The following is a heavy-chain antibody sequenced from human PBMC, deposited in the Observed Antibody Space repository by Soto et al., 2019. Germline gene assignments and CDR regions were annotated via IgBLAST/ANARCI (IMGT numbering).Heavy chain of an antibody. V-gene: IGHV4-39*01. CDR2: IYYSGST. J-gene: IGHJ6*02. D-gene: IGHD3-22*01. CDR3: ARRLYYDSSGFEGGGMDV. CDR1: GGSISSSSYY. Sequence: SETLSLTCTVSGGSISSSSYYWGWIRPPPGKGLEWIGSIYYSGSTYYNPSLKSRVTISVGTSKNQFSLKLSSVTAADTAVYYCARRLYYDSSGFEGGGMDVWGQGTTVTVS.